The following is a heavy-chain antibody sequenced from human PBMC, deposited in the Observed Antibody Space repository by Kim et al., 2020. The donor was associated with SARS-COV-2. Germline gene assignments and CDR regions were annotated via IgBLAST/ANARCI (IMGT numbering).Heavy chain of an antibody. D-gene: IGHD2-2*01. V-gene: IGHV4-34*01. CDR1: GGSFSGYY. CDR3: ARGQYQLPLYYYYGMDV. Sequence: SETLSLTCAVYGGSFSGYYWSWIRQPPGKGLEWIGEINHSGSTNYNPSLKSRVTISVDTSKNQFSLKLSSVTAADTAVYYCARGQYQLPLYYYYGMDVWGQGTTVTVSS. CDR2: INHSGST. J-gene: IGHJ6*02.